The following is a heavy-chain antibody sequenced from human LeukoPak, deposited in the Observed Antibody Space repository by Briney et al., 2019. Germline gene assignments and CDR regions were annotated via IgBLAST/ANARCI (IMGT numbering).Heavy chain of an antibody. V-gene: IGHV3-9*01. D-gene: IGHD3-10*01. CDR3: TKEARGSTYGMDV. Sequence: GRSLRLSCAASGFTFDDYTMHWVRQGPGKGLEWVSGISWNGGSRGYADSVKGRFTISRDNAKNSLYLQMNSLRIEDTALYFCTKEARGSTYGMDVWGQGTTVTVSS. CDR1: GFTFDDYT. J-gene: IGHJ6*02. CDR2: ISWNGGSR.